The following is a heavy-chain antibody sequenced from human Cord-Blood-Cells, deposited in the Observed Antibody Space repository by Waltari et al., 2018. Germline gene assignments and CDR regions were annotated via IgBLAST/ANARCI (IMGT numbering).Heavy chain of an antibody. CDR2: INPNSGGT. V-gene: IGHV1-2*04. D-gene: IGHD2-21*01. CDR1: GYTFTAYH. CDR3: ARYLFGGDKGSYWYFDL. Sequence: QVQLVQSGAEVKKPGASLKVSCQASGYTFTAYHITWVRQAPGQGLEWMGWINPNSGGTNYAQKFQGWVTMTRDTSISTAYMELSRLRSDDTAVYYCARYLFGGDKGSYWYFDLWGRGTLVTVSS. J-gene: IGHJ2*01.